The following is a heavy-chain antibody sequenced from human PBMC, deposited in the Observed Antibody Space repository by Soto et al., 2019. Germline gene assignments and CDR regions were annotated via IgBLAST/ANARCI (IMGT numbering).Heavy chain of an antibody. Sequence: SETLSLTCXVYGGSFSGYYWSWIRQPPGKGLEWIGEINHSGSTNYNPSLKSRVTISVDTSKDQFSLKLSSVTAADTAVYYCARGSKQWLVKGGMDVWGKGTTVTVSS. V-gene: IGHV4-34*01. CDR2: INHSGST. CDR1: GGSFSGYY. D-gene: IGHD6-19*01. CDR3: ARGSKQWLVKGGMDV. J-gene: IGHJ6*03.